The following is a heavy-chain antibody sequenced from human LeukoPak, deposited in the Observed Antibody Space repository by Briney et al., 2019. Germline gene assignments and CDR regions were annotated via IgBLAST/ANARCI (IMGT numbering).Heavy chain of an antibody. D-gene: IGHD4-17*01. V-gene: IGHV4-39*01. Sequence: TFNSYWMTWVRQPPGKGLEWIGSIYSSGSTYYNPSLKSRVTISVDTSKNQFSLKLTSVTAADTAVYYCARHYGPWGQGTLVTVSS. CDR3: ARHYGP. CDR1: TFNSYW. CDR2: IYSSGST. J-gene: IGHJ5*02.